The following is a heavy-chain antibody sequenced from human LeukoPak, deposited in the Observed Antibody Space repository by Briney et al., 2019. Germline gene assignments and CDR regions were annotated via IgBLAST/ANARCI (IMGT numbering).Heavy chain of an antibody. CDR2: IYYSGST. CDR3: ARGRWLLGY. V-gene: IGHV4-59*01. CDR1: GGSISSYY. J-gene: IGHJ4*02. D-gene: IGHD3-22*01. Sequence: SETLSLTCTVSGGSISSYYWSWIRQPPGKGLEWIGYIYYSGSTNHNPSLKSRVTISVDASKNQFSLKLSSVTAADTAVYYCARGRWLLGYWGQGTLVTVSS.